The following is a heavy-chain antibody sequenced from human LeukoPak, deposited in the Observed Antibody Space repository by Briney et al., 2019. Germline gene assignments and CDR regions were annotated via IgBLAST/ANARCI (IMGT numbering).Heavy chain of an antibody. CDR2: ISWNSGSI. Sequence: PGRSLRLSCAASGFTFDDYAMHWVRQAPGKGLEWVSGISWNSGSIGYADSVKGRFTISRDNAKNSLYLQMNSLRAEDTALYYCAKDIDPISGGSGSYYHYWGQGTLVTVSS. D-gene: IGHD3-10*01. CDR1: GFTFDDYA. V-gene: IGHV3-9*01. J-gene: IGHJ4*02. CDR3: AKDIDPISGGSGSYYHY.